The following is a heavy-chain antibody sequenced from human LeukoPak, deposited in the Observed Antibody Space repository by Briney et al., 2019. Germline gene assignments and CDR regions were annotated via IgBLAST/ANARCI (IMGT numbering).Heavy chain of an antibody. D-gene: IGHD2-15*01. CDR3: ASTGGSGEFEN. CDR2: IYYSGDT. CDR1: GDSIREYY. Sequence: PSETLSLTCTVSGDSIREYYWTWIRQPPGKGLEWIGYIYYSGDTNHNPALKNRITISVDSSKNQFFLKLSSVTAADTAVYFCASTGGSGEFENWDQGTVVTVSS. V-gene: IGHV4-59*08. J-gene: IGHJ4*02.